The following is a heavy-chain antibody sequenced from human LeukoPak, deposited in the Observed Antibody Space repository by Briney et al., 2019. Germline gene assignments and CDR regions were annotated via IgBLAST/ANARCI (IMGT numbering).Heavy chain of an antibody. CDR3: ARVMSTTVVTALDY. CDR1: GFTFSSYA. V-gene: IGHV3-30*04. J-gene: IGHJ4*02. Sequence: GGSLRLSCAASGFTFSSYAMHWVRQAPGKGLEWVAVISYDGSNKYYVDSVKGRFTISRDNSKNTLYLQMDSLRAEDPAVYYCARVMSTTVVTALDYWGQGTLVTVSS. D-gene: IGHD4-23*01. CDR2: ISYDGSNK.